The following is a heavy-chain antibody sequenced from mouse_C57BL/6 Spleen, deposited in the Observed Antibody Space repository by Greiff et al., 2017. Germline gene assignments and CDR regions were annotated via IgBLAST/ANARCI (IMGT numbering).Heavy chain of an antibody. D-gene: IGHD2-1*01. Sequence: VQLKQPGAELVRPGSSVKLSCKASGYTFTSYWMHWVKQRPIQGLEWIGNIDPSDSETHYNQKFKDKATLTVDKSSSTAYMQLSSLTSEDSAVYYCARGNSYAMDYWGQGTSVTVSS. CDR3: ARGNSYAMDY. CDR1: GYTFTSYW. J-gene: IGHJ4*01. V-gene: IGHV1-52*01. CDR2: IDPSDSET.